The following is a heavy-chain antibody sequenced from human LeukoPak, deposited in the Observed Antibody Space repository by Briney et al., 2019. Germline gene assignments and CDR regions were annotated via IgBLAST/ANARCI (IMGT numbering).Heavy chain of an antibody. J-gene: IGHJ5*02. V-gene: IGHV3-23*01. Sequence: GSLSLSCAASGFTFSSYAMSWVRQAPGKGLEWVSAISAGGGSPYYADSVKGRFTISRDNSKNTLYLQMNSLRAEDTAVYYCAKDGGIAEAGGWFDPWGQGTLVTVSS. CDR3: AKDGGIAEAGGWFDP. D-gene: IGHD6-13*01. CDR1: GFTFSSYA. CDR2: ISAGGGSP.